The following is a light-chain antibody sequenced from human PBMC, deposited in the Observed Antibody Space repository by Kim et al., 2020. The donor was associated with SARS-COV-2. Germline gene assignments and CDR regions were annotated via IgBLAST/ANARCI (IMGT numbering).Light chain of an antibody. J-gene: IGLJ1*01. V-gene: IGLV3-21*04. CDR2: YDS. CDR1: NIGSKS. Sequence: APGKTASITCGGNNIGSKSVQWYKQKPGQAPVLLIFYDSDRPSGISERFSGSNSGNTATLTINRVEAGDEADYYCQVWDSGSDHYVFGSGTKVTVL. CDR3: QVWDSGSDHYV.